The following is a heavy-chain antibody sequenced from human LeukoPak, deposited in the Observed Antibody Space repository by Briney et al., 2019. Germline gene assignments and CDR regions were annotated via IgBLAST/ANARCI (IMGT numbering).Heavy chain of an antibody. CDR2: ISSGSGAI. J-gene: IGHJ4*02. CDR1: GFTFSRYS. CDR3: ARAKYTTAWYFDY. V-gene: IGHV3-48*04. D-gene: IGHD6-19*01. Sequence: GGSLRLSCVGSGFTFSRYSMTWVRQAPGKGLEWVSYISSGSGAIYYTDSLKGRSTISRGNAKSSLYLQMNSLRVDDTAVYYCARAKYTTAWYFDYWGQGTLVTVSS.